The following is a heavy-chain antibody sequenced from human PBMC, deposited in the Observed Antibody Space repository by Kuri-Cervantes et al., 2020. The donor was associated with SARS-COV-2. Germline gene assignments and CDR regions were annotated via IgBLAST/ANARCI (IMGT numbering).Heavy chain of an antibody. D-gene: IGHD1-26*01. J-gene: IGHJ4*02. CDR3: AVIQNSGSYSTRSPYFDY. CDR2: ISSSSSYT. CDR1: GFTFSDYY. Sequence: GESLKISCAASGFTFSDYYMSWIRQAPGKGLEWVSYISSSSSYTNYADSVEGRFTISRDNAKNSLYLQMNSLRAEDTAVYYCAVIQNSGSYSTRSPYFDYWGQGTLVTSPQ. V-gene: IGHV3-11*03.